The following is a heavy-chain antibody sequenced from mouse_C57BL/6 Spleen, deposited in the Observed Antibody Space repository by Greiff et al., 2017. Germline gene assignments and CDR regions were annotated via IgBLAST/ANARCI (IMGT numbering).Heavy chain of an antibody. J-gene: IGHJ2*01. CDR1: GFTFSDYG. Sequence: DVHLVESGGGLVKPGGSLKLSCAASGFTFSDYGMHWVRQAPEKGLEWVAYISSGSSTIYYADTVKGRFTISRDNAKNTLFLQMTSLRSEDTAMYYCARKAAQATYYFDYWGQGTTLTVSS. CDR3: ARKAAQATYYFDY. V-gene: IGHV5-17*01. CDR2: ISSGSSTI. D-gene: IGHD3-2*02.